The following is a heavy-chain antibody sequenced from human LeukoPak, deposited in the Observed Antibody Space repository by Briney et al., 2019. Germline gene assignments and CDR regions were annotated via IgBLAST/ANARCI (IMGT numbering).Heavy chain of an antibody. J-gene: IGHJ4*02. Sequence: GGSLRLSCAASGFTFSSYSMNWVRQAPGKGLEWVSYISTSTSTIYYADSVKGRFTISRDNAKSSLYLQMNSLRAEDTAVYYCARSRGSYYSDYWGQGTLVTVSS. CDR2: ISTSTSTI. D-gene: IGHD1-26*01. V-gene: IGHV3-48*01. CDR1: GFTFSSYS. CDR3: ARSRGSYYSDY.